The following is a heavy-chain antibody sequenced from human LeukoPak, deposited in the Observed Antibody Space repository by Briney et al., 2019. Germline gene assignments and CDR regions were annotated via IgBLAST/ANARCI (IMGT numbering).Heavy chain of an antibody. V-gene: IGHV4-38-2*02. J-gene: IGHJ4*02. Sequence: SETLSLTCTVSGYSISSGYYWGWSRQPPGKGLEWIGSIYHSGSTYYNPSLKSRVTISVDTSKNQFSLKLSSVTAADTAVYYCARDPPTADYWGQGTLATVSS. CDR3: ARDPPTADY. CDR1: GYSISSGYY. CDR2: IYHSGST.